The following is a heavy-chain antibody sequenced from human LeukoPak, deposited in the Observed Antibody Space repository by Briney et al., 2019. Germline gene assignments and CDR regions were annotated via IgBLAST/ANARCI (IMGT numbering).Heavy chain of an antibody. CDR2: ISSSSSTI. CDR1: GFTFSSYS. J-gene: IGHJ6*03. D-gene: IGHD1-14*01. V-gene: IGHV3-48*01. Sequence: GGSLRLSCAASGFTFSSYSMNWVRRAPGKGLEWVSYISSSSSTIYYADSVKGRFTISRDNAKNSLYLQMNSLRAEDTAVYYCAQNRLGYYYYMDVWGKGTTVTVSS. CDR3: AQNRLGYYYYMDV.